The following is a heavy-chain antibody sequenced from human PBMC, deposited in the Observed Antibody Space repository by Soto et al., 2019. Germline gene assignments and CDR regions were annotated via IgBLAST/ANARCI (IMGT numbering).Heavy chain of an antibody. Sequence: QVQLQESGPGLVKPSQALSLTCTVSGGSIKNSGYYCRWIREHPEKGLEWIGYISYSGSTDYAPSLKSRVTMSVDTSKNQFSLNLTSVTDADTAVYYCGRDAVTKRDFYYYAMDVWVRGTTVNVSS. CDR3: GRDAVTKRDFYYYAMDV. D-gene: IGHD4-4*01. V-gene: IGHV4-31*03. CDR1: GGSIKNSGYY. CDR2: ISYSGST. J-gene: IGHJ6*02.